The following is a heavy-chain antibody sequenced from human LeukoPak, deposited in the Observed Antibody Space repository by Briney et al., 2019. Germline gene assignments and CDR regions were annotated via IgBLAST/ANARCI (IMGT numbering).Heavy chain of an antibody. J-gene: IGHJ6*03. D-gene: IGHD3-16*01. CDR1: GYTFTGYY. CDR2: INPNSGGT. Sequence: ASVKVSCKASGYTFTGYYMHWVRQAPGQGLEWMGWINPNSGGTNYAQTFQGRVTMTRDTSISTAYMELSRMRSDDTAVYYCARGGGFPGSPHYYYYMDVWGKGTTVTVSS. V-gene: IGHV1-2*02. CDR3: ARGGGFPGSPHYYYYMDV.